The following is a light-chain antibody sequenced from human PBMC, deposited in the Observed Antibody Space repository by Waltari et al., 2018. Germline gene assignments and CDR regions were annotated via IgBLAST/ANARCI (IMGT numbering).Light chain of an antibody. CDR2: DVT. Sequence: QSALTQPPSVSGSPGQAITISCTGTSSDVGDYNYVPWYQQYPGKAPNIMIYDVTRRPSGVSSRCAGSKSGNTASLTISGLQAEDEAEYYCSSYTGSSTWVFGGGTKLTVL. V-gene: IGLV2-14*03. CDR1: SSDVGDYNY. J-gene: IGLJ3*02. CDR3: SSYTGSSTWV.